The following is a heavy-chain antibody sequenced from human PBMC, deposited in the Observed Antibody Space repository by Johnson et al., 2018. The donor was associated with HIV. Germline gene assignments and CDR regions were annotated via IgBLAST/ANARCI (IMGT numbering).Heavy chain of an antibody. D-gene: IGHD3-22*01. V-gene: IGHV3-30-3*01. J-gene: IGHJ3*02. CDR3: AREAHYYDSSGLKRGAFDI. CDR2: ISYDGSNK. Sequence: QVQLVESGGGVVQPGRSLRLSCEASGFTFSSYAMHWVRQAPGKGLEWVAVISYDGSNKYYADSVKGRFTISRDNSKNTLYLQMNSLRAEDTAVYYCAREAHYYDSSGLKRGAFDIWGQGTMVTVSS. CDR1: GFTFSSYA.